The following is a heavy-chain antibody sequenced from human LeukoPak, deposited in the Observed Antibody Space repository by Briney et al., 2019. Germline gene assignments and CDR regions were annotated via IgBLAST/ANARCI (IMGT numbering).Heavy chain of an antibody. Sequence: GGSLRLSCAASGFTFSSYAMSWVRQAPGKGLEWVANIKQDGSEKYYVDSVKGRFTISRDNAKTSLYLQMNSLRAEDTAVYYCARDLSGVTGYTYGRGIDYWGQGTLVTVSS. CDR3: ARDLSGVTGYTYGRGIDY. CDR1: GFTFSSYA. J-gene: IGHJ4*02. CDR2: IKQDGSEK. V-gene: IGHV3-7*01. D-gene: IGHD5-18*01.